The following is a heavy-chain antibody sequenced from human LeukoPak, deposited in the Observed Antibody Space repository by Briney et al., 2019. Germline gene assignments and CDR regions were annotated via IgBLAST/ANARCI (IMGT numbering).Heavy chain of an antibody. CDR2: ISDSGGST. CDR3: ARAAWGGFDY. V-gene: IGHV3-23*01. J-gene: IGHJ4*02. CDR1: GFTFSSYA. D-gene: IGHD3-16*01. Sequence: GGSLRLSCAASGFTFSSYAMSWVRQAPGKGLEWVSVISDSGGSTYYADSVKGRFTISRDNSKNTLYLQTNSLRAEDTAVYYCARAAWGGFDYWGQGTLVTVSS.